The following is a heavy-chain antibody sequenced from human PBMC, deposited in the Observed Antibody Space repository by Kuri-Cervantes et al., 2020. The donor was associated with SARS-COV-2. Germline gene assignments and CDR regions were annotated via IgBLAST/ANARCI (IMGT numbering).Heavy chain of an antibody. J-gene: IGHJ6*02. V-gene: IGHV1-69*13. CDR2: IIPIFGTA. CDR1: GCTFSSYA. CDR3: ARPYCSSTSCYTEDPYYYGMDV. Sequence: SVNVSCKASGCTFSSYAISWVRQAPGQGLEWMGGIIPIFGTANYAQKFQGRVTITADESTSTAYMELSSLRSEDTAVYYCARPYCSSTSCYTEDPYYYGMDVWGQGTTVTVSS. D-gene: IGHD2-2*02.